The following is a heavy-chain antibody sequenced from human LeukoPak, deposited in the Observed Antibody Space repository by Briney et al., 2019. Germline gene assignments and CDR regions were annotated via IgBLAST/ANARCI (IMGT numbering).Heavy chain of an antibody. CDR2: INPNSGGT. Sequence: GASVKVSCKASGYTFTGYYMHWVQQAPGQGLEWMGRINPNSGGTNYAQKFQGRVTMTRDTSISTAYMELSRLRSDDTAVYYCASGITPYDRARIDIWGQGTMVTVSS. V-gene: IGHV1-2*06. D-gene: IGHD3-22*01. CDR1: GYTFTGYY. CDR3: ASGITPYDRARIDI. J-gene: IGHJ3*02.